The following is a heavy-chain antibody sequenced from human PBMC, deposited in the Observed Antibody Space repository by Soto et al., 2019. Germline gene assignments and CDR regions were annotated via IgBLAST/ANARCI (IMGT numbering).Heavy chain of an antibody. J-gene: IGHJ4*02. CDR2: IIPIFGTA. Sequence: SVKVSCKASGGTFSSYAISWVRQAPGQGLEWMGGIIPIFGTANYAQKFQGRVTITADKSTSTAYMELSSLRSEDTAVYYCARDGAPYYDFWSGYFNFDYWSQGTLVTVSS. CDR3: ARDGAPYYDFWSGYFNFDY. CDR1: GGTFSSYA. V-gene: IGHV1-69*06. D-gene: IGHD3-3*01.